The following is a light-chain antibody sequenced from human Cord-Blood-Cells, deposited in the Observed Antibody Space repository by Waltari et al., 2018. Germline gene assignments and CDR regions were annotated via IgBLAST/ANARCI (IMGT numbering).Light chain of an antibody. CDR3: QSADSSGTYV. CDR2: KDS. J-gene: IGLJ1*01. Sequence: SYELTQLPSVSVSPGQTARIPCSGDALPKQYAYWYQQKPGQAPVLVIYKDSERPSGIPERFSGSSSGTTVTLTISGVQAEDEADYYCQSADSSGTYVFGTGTKVTVL. V-gene: IGLV3-25*03. CDR1: ALPKQY.